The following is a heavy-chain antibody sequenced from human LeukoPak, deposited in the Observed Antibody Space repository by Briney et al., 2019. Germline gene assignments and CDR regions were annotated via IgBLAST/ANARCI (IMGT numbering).Heavy chain of an antibody. D-gene: IGHD6-19*01. V-gene: IGHV5-51*01. CDR2: IYPGDSDT. Sequence: GESLKISCKGSGYSFSSYWIGWVCQMPGKGLEWMGIIYPGDSDTRYSPSFQGQVTISADKSISTAYLQWSSLTASDTAMYYCARHRPYSSGWRHFDYWGQGTLVTVSS. CDR1: GYSFSSYW. J-gene: IGHJ4*02. CDR3: ARHRPYSSGWRHFDY.